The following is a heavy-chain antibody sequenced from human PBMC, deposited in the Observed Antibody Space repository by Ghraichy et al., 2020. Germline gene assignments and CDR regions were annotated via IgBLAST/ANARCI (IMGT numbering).Heavy chain of an antibody. J-gene: IGHJ4*02. D-gene: IGHD3-10*01. CDR1: GFTFSSYA. V-gene: IGHV3-30*04. CDR3: AREVTMVRGVDIDY. CDR2: ISYDGSNK. Sequence: GGSLRLSCAASGFTFSSYAMHWVRQAPGKGLEWVAVISYDGSNKYYADSVKGRFTISRDNSKNTLYLQMNSLRAEDTAVYYCAREVTMVRGVDIDYWGQGTLVTVSS.